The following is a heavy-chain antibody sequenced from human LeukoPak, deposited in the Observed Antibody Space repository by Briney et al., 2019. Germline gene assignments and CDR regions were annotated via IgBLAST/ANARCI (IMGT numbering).Heavy chain of an antibody. CDR1: GFTVSSNY. J-gene: IGHJ4*02. CDR2: IYSGGST. Sequence: PGGSLRLSCAASGFTVSSNYMSWVRQAPGKGLEWVSVIYSGGSTYYADSVKGRFTISRDNAKNSLYLQMNSLRAEDTAVYYCARDLTYQYMIAPNWGQGTLVTVSS. V-gene: IGHV3-66*01. D-gene: IGHD3-22*01. CDR3: ARDLTYQYMIAPN.